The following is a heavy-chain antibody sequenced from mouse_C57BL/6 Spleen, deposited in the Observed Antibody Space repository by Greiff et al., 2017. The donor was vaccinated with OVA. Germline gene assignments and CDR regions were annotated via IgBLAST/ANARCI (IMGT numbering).Heavy chain of an antibody. CDR3: GRAATTVYFDY. Sequence: VQLQQSGAELVKPGASVKLSCKASGYTFTSYWMHWVKQRPGQGLEWIGYINPSSGDTKYNQKFKGKATLTADKSSSTAYMQLSNLTSEDSAVXYCGRAATTVYFDYWGQGTTLTVSS. CDR1: GYTFTSYW. J-gene: IGHJ2*01. CDR2: INPSSGDT. V-gene: IGHV1-7*01. D-gene: IGHD1-1*01.